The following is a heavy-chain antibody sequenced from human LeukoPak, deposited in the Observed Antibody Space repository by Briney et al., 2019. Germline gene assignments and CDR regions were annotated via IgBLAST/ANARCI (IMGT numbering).Heavy chain of an antibody. J-gene: IGHJ4*02. V-gene: IGHV1-2*02. CDR2: INPNSGGT. Sequence: ASVKVSCKASGYTFTGYYMHWVRQAPGQGLEWMGWINPNSGGTNYAQKFQGRVTMTRDTSISTAYMELSRLRSDDTAVYHCARARFLEWLSLFDYWGQGTLVTVSS. CDR1: GYTFTGYY. CDR3: ARARFLEWLSLFDY. D-gene: IGHD3-3*01.